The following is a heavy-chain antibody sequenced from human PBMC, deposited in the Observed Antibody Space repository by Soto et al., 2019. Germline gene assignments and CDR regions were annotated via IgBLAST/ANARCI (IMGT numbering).Heavy chain of an antibody. Sequence: GGSLRLSCVASGFSFSTYSMNWVRQAPGKGLEWVSHISSTSRTIYYADSVKGRFSISRDNAKNSMYLRMDSLRAEDTAVYYCARDYCSSDSCYAGYFDYWGQGALVTVSS. CDR3: ARDYCSSDSCYAGYFDY. CDR2: ISSTSRTI. D-gene: IGHD2-2*01. V-gene: IGHV3-48*01. J-gene: IGHJ4*02. CDR1: GFSFSTYS.